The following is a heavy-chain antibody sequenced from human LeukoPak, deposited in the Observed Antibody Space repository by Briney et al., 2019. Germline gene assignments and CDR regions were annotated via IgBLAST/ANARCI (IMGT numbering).Heavy chain of an antibody. V-gene: IGHV5-51*01. D-gene: IGHD3-9*01. CDR1: GYSFTSYW. CDR2: IYPGDSDT. J-gene: IGHJ4*02. CDR3: ARGDVLTGYCIDY. Sequence: GESLKISCKASGYSFTSYWIGWVRQMPGKGLEWKGMIYPGDSDTRYSPSFQGQVTISADKFISTAYLQWSSLKASDTAMYYCARGDVLTGYCIDYWGQGTLVTVSS.